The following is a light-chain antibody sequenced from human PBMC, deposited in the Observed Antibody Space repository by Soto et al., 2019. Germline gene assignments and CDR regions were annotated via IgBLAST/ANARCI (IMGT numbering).Light chain of an antibody. V-gene: IGLV2-14*01. CDR3: STFTSILTLL. J-gene: IGLJ2*01. CDR1: SSDVGGYNY. CDR2: EVT. Sequence: QSALTQPASVSGSLGQSITISCTGTSSDVGGYNYVSWYQHLPGKDPKVVIFEVTKRPSGVSSRFSGSKSGNTASLTVSGLQAEDEGDFYCSTFTSILTLLFGGGTNLTVL.